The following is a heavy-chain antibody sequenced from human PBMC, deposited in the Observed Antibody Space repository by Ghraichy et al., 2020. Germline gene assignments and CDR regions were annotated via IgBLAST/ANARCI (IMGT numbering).Heavy chain of an antibody. CDR1: GFTFCDYY. J-gene: IGHJ6*02. CDR2: ISSSGSTI. D-gene: IGHD6-19*01. CDR3: ARGFSAAQWLAYGMDV. Sequence: GGSLRLSCAASGFTFCDYYMSWIRQAPGKGLEWVSYISSSGSTIYYADSVKGRFTISRDNAKNSLYLQMNSLRAEDTAVYYCARGFSAAQWLAYGMDVWGQGTTVTVSS. V-gene: IGHV3-11*01.